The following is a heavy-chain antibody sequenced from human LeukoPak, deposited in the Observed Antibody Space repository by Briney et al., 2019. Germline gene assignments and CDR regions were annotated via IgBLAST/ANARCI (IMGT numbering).Heavy chain of an antibody. D-gene: IGHD6-19*01. CDR1: GYTFTNYG. CDR2: ISAYNGST. J-gene: IGHJ6*02. Sequence: ASVKVSCKASGYTFTNYGISWVRQAPGQGLEWMGWISAYNGSTKYAQKLQGRVTMTTDTSTGAAYMELRSLRPDDTAVYYCARDLTSNVAVTEYHYYAMDVWGQGTTVTVSS. CDR3: ARDLTSNVAVTEYHYYAMDV. V-gene: IGHV1-18*01.